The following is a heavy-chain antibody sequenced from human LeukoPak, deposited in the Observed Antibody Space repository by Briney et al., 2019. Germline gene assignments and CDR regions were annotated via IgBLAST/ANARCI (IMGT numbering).Heavy chain of an antibody. CDR1: GFTFSGSA. CDR3: ARARGVIPLWYFDY. V-gene: IGHV3-7*01. J-gene: IGHJ4*02. D-gene: IGHD3-10*01. Sequence: GGSLRLSCAASGFTFSGSAMHWVRQAPGKGLEWVANIKQDGSEKYYVDSVKGRFTISRDNAKNSLYLQMNSLRAEDTAVYYCARARGVIPLWYFDYWGQGTLVTVSS. CDR2: IKQDGSEK.